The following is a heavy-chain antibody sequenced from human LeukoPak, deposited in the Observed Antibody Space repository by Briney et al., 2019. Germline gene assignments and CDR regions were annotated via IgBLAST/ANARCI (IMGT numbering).Heavy chain of an antibody. V-gene: IGHV3-23*01. Sequence: GGSLRLSCVVSGITLSNYGMSWVRQAPGQGLELVAGISDRGGSTNYAGSVKGRFTISRDNPKNTLYLQMNSLRSEDTAVYFCAKRGVVIRAVLVVGFHKEAYYFDSWGQGALVTVSS. CDR2: ISDRGGST. D-gene: IGHD2-15*01. J-gene: IGHJ4*02. CDR1: GITLSNYG. CDR3: AKRGVVIRAVLVVGFHKEAYYFDS.